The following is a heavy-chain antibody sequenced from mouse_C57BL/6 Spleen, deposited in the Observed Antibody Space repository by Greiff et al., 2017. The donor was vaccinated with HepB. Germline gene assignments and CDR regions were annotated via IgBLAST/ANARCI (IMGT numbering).Heavy chain of an antibody. J-gene: IGHJ4*01. CDR3: ARDTDSSYYAMDY. CDR2: ISDGGSYT. CDR1: GFTFSSYA. D-gene: IGHD2-12*01. Sequence: EVKLMESGGGLVKPGGSLKLSCAASGFTFSSYAMSWVRQTPEKRLEWVATISDGGSYTYYPDNVKGRFTISRDNAKNNLYLQMSHLKSEDTAMYYCARDTDSSYYAMDYWGQGTSVTVSS. V-gene: IGHV5-4*01.